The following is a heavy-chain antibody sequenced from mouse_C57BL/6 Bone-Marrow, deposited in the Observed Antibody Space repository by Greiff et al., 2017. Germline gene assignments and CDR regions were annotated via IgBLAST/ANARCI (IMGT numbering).Heavy chain of an antibody. J-gene: IGHJ2*01. V-gene: IGHV1-81*01. D-gene: IGHD1-1*01. CDR1: GYTFTSYG. Sequence: VKLVESGAELARPGASVKLSCKASGYTFTSYGISWVKQRTGQGLEWIGEIYPRSGNTYYNEKFKGKATLTADKSSSTAYMELRSLTSEDSAVYFCARSAGSSFYFDYWGQGTTLTVSS. CDR3: ARSAGSSFYFDY. CDR2: IYPRSGNT.